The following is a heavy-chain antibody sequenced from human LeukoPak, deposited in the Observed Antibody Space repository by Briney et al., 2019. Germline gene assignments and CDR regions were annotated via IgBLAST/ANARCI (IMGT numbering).Heavy chain of an antibody. D-gene: IGHD5-18*01. V-gene: IGHV3-30*03. J-gene: IGHJ6*03. CDR3: ARDLSRGYSYGLSYYMDV. CDR1: GFTFSSYS. Sequence: GGSLRLSCAASGFTFSSYSMNWVRQAPGKGLEWVAVISYDGSNKYYADSVKGRFTISRDNSKNTLYLQMNSLRAEDTAVYYCARDLSRGYSYGLSYYMDVWGKGTTVTVSS. CDR2: ISYDGSNK.